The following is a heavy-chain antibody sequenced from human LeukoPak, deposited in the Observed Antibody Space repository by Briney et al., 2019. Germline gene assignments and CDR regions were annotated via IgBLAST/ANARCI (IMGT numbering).Heavy chain of an antibody. Sequence: MASETLSLTCTVSGGSISSSSYYWGWIRQPPGKGLEWIGEINHSGSTNYNPSLKSRVTISVDTSKNQFSLKLSSVTAADAAVYYCAGSRDGYNYLRLRYSYYFDYWGQGTLVTVSS. J-gene: IGHJ4*02. D-gene: IGHD5-24*01. CDR3: AGSRDGYNYLRLRYSYYFDY. V-gene: IGHV4-39*07. CDR2: INHSGST. CDR1: GGSISSSSYY.